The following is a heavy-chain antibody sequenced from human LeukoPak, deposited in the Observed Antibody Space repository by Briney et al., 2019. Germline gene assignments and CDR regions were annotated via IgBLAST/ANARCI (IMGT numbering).Heavy chain of an antibody. D-gene: IGHD4-17*01. CDR2: INDSGST. V-gene: IGHV4-39*07. CDR3: ARARFEVYTVRSFYYGMDV. CDR1: GGSIRSSSYY. Sequence: PSETLSLTCTVSGGSIRSSSYYWSWIRQPPGKGLEWIGEINDSGSTSYTPSLKNRVTISLDTSKNQFSLKLFSMTAADTAVYYCARARFEVYTVRSFYYGMDVWGQGTTVTVSS. J-gene: IGHJ6*02.